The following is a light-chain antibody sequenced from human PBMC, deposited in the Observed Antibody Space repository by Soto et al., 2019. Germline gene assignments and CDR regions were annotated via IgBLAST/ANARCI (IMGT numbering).Light chain of an antibody. CDR1: QSISSY. CDR3: QQSYGTHPLT. CDR2: AAS. Sequence: DIQMTQSPSSLSASVGDRVTITCRASQSISSYLNWYKQKPGKAPKLLIYAASSLQSGVPSRFSGSRSGTDFTLTISSRQPEDFANYYCQQSYGTHPLTLGGGTKVEIK. J-gene: IGKJ4*01. V-gene: IGKV1-39*01.